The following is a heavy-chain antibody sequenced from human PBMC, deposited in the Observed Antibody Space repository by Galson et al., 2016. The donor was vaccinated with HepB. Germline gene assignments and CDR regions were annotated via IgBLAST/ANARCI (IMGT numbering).Heavy chain of an antibody. Sequence: LSLTCSVSGGSINSGDYYWSLIRQPPGKGLEWIGYIYHSGGTSYNPSLKSRVAMSVDTSKDQFSLRLSSATAADTAVYYCARGSGGASPGLTYGMDVWGKGTTVIVSS. CDR2: IYHSGGT. D-gene: IGHD2-21*01. J-gene: IGHJ6*04. CDR3: ARGSGGASPGLTYGMDV. V-gene: IGHV4-30-4*02. CDR1: GGSINSGDYY.